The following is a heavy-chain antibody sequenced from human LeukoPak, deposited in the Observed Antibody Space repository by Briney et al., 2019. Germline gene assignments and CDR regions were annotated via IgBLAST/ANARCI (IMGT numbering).Heavy chain of an antibody. CDR1: GDSINTYY. V-gene: IGHV4-4*07. Sequence: SDTLSLTCSVSGDSINTYYWSWLRQSVGKGLEWIGRIYTSGSTNYSPSLKSRVTMSVDTSENQLSLKLSSVTAADTAVYYCARLFYGSGSRYFDYWGQGTLVFVSS. J-gene: IGHJ4*02. D-gene: IGHD3-10*01. CDR3: ARLFYGSGSRYFDY. CDR2: IYTSGST.